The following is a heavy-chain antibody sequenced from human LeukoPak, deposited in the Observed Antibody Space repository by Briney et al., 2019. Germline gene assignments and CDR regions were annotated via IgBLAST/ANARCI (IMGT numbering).Heavy chain of an antibody. J-gene: IGHJ4*02. V-gene: IGHV4-59*01. CDR1: GGSINTYY. CDR3: AVLYDSSGYYPTFDY. Sequence: SETLSLTCTVSGGSINTYYWSWIRQPPGKGLEWIGYIYYSGSTNYNPSLKSRVTISVDTSRNQFSLKLSSVTAADTAVYYCAVLYDSSGYYPTFDYWGQGTLVTVSS. CDR2: IYYSGST. D-gene: IGHD3-22*01.